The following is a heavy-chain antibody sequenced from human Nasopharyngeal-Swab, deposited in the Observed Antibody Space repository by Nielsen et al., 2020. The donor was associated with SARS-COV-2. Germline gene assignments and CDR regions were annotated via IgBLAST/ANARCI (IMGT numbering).Heavy chain of an antibody. CDR3: TTVAFDKYYYYVSDV. V-gene: IGHV3-15*01. J-gene: IGHJ6*02. D-gene: IGHD3-10*01. CDR1: GFTFSNAW. Sequence: GGSLRLSWEASGFTFSNAWMHWVRQAPGKGLEWVGRIKSKTDGGTTDYAAPVKGRFTISRDDSKNTLYLQMNSLKTDDTAVYYCTTVAFDKYYYYVSDVWGQGTTVTVSS. CDR2: IKSKTDGGTT.